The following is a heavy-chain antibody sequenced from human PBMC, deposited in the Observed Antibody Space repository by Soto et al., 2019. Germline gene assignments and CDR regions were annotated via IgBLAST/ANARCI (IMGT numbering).Heavy chain of an antibody. CDR3: ARGNPFNYAGFDV. J-gene: IGHJ6*02. Sequence: ASVKVSCKASGYTFSDFDINWLRQASGQGPEWMGWMNPKSGDTFFAQRFQGKFNMTWDTSLSTAYMEVGSLTSDDTAMYYCARGNPFNYAGFDVWGQGTTVTVSS. V-gene: IGHV1-8*01. D-gene: IGHD3-16*01. CDR2: MNPKSGDT. CDR1: GYTFSDFD.